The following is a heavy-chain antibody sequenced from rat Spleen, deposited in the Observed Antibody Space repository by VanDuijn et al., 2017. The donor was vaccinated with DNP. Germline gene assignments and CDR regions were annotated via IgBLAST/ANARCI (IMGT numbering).Heavy chain of an antibody. V-gene: IGHV2-15*01. CDR1: GFSLTTYS. CDR2: MWYDGDT. Sequence: QVQLKESGPGLVQPSETLSLTCTVSGFSLTTYSVSWVRQPSGKGPEWMGKMWYDGDTAYNSALKSRLSISRDTSKSQLFLEMNSLQTEDTAIYFCMSVAMDAWGHGTSVTVSS. CDR3: MSVAMDA. J-gene: IGHJ4*01.